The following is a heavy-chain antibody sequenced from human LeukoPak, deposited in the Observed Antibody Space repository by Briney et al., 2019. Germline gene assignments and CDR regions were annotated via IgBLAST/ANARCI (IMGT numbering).Heavy chain of an antibody. J-gene: IGHJ3*02. D-gene: IGHD3-9*01. CDR2: IYSSGST. V-gene: IGHV4-61*10. Sequence: SETLSLTCTVSGASITSDYYYWSWIRQPAGKGLEWIGRIYSSGSTNYNPSLKSRVTISVDTSKNQFSLKLSSVTAADTAVYYCAREGVVRTYYDILTGYYTGPDAFDIWGQGTMVTVSS. CDR1: GASITSDYYY. CDR3: AREGVVRTYYDILTGYYTGPDAFDI.